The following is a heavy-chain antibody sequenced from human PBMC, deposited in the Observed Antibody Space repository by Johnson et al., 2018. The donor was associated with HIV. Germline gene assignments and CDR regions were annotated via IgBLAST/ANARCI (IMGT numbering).Heavy chain of an antibody. D-gene: IGHD4-23*01. CDR2: IKSKTDGGTT. CDR3: TTKTTVVTLGVDI. Sequence: EVQLVESGGGLVKPGGSLRLSCAASGFTFSNAWMSWVRQAPGKGLEWVGRIKSKTDGGTTDYAAPVKGRFTISRDDSKNTLYLQMNSLKTEDTAVYYCTTKTTVVTLGVDIWGQGTMVTVSS. V-gene: IGHV3-15*01. J-gene: IGHJ3*02. CDR1: GFTFSNAW.